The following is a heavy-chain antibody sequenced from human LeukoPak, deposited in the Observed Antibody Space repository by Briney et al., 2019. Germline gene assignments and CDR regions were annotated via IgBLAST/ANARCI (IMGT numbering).Heavy chain of an antibody. V-gene: IGHV1-2*02. J-gene: IGHJ4*02. CDR3: ARDSSRSTWYGGSSD. CDR1: GYTFTGHY. CDR2: INPDSGDT. Sequence: ASVKVSCKASGYTFTGHYIHWVRQAPGQGLEWMGYINPDSGDTNYAQKFQGRVTLTGDTSITTTYMDLSSLRPDDTAVYYCARDSSRSTWYGGSSDWGQGTLVIVSS. D-gene: IGHD6-13*01.